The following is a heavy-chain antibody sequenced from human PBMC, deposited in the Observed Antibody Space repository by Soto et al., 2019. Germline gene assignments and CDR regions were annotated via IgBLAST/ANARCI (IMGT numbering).Heavy chain of an antibody. D-gene: IGHD1-26*01. CDR2: ISYDGSNK. Sequence: QVQLVESGGGVVQPGRSLRLSCAASGFTFSSYGMHWVRQAPGKGLEWVAVISYDGSNKYYADSVKGRFTISRDNSKNTLYLQMNSLRAEDTAVYCCAKDKGEGTSDYWGQGTLVTVSS. J-gene: IGHJ4*02. CDR3: AKDKGEGTSDY. CDR1: GFTFSSYG. V-gene: IGHV3-30*18.